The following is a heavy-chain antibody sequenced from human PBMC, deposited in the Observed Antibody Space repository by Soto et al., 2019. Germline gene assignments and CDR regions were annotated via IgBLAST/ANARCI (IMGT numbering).Heavy chain of an antibody. CDR3: ARDWGGGALDI. J-gene: IGHJ3*02. Sequence: EVQLVESGGSLVHPGGSLRLSCTASGFTFSSYSYSMTWVRQAPGKGLQWISYISSSSSIINYADSVKGRFTISRDNAKNSIYLQMNSLRDEDTAVYYCARDWGGGALDIWGQGTMVTVSS. CDR1: GFTFSSYSYS. V-gene: IGHV3-48*02. D-gene: IGHD3-10*01. CDR2: ISSSSSII.